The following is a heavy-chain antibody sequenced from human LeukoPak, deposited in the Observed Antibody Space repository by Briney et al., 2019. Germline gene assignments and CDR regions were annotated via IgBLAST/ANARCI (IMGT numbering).Heavy chain of an antibody. Sequence: PGGSLRLSCAASGFTFSNAWMSWVRQAPGKGLEWVGRIKSKTDGGTTDYAAPVKGRFTISRDDSKNTLYLQMNSLKTEDTAVYYCTTDPDCSSTSCYGLGWFDPWGQGTLVTVSS. J-gene: IGHJ5*02. CDR2: IKSKTDGGTT. D-gene: IGHD2-2*01. V-gene: IGHV3-15*01. CDR3: TTDPDCSSTSCYGLGWFDP. CDR1: GFTFSNAW.